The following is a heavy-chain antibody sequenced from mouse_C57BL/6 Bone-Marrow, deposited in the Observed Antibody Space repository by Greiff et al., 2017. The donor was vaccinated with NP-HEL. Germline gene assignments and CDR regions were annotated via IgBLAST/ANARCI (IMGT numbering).Heavy chain of an antibody. Sequence: ESGPGILQPSQTLSLTCSFSGFSLSTFGMGVGWIRQPSGKGLEWLAHIWWDDDKYYNPALKSRLTISKDTSKNQVFLQIANVDTADTATYYCARIGPFITTAPWFAYWGQGTLVTVSA. J-gene: IGHJ3*01. D-gene: IGHD1-1*01. CDR1: GFSLSTFGMG. CDR3: ARIGPFITTAPWFAY. CDR2: IWWDDDK. V-gene: IGHV8-8*01.